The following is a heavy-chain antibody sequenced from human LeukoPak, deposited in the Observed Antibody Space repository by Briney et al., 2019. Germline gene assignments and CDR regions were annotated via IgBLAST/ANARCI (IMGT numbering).Heavy chain of an antibody. J-gene: IGHJ3*02. CDR2: INNDGSDT. CDR1: GFIFNSFW. D-gene: IGHD3-3*01. V-gene: IGHV3-74*01. CDR3: ARLPYYDFWSGQTGSDI. Sequence: GGSLRLSCAASGFIFNSFWMHWVRQAPGKGLVCVSRINNDGSDTYYADSVKGRFTISRDNSKNTLYLQMNSLRAEDTAVYYCARLPYYDFWSGQTGSDIWGQGTMVTVSS.